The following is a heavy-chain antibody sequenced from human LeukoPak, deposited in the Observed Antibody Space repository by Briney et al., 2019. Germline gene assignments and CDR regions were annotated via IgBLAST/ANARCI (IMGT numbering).Heavy chain of an antibody. J-gene: IGHJ4*02. CDR3: AREANYDILTGYLYYFDY. CDR2: IYYSGST. D-gene: IGHD3-9*01. V-gene: IGHV4-59*12. CDR1: GGSISSYY. Sequence: PSETLSLTCTVSGGSISSYYWSWIRQPPGKGLEWIGYIYYSGSTNYNPSLKSRVTISVDTSKNQFSLKLSSVTAADTAVYYCAREANYDILTGYLYYFDYWGQGTLVTVSS.